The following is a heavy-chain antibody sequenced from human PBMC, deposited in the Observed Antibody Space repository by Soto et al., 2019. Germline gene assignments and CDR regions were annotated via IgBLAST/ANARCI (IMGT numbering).Heavy chain of an antibody. D-gene: IGHD1-1*01. V-gene: IGHV3-33*01. CDR2: ISPK. Sequence: QVQLVESGGGLVQPGTSLRLSCAVSGFSFRTYGFHWVRQPPGKGLEWVAVISPKGHSDSVEGRFTISRDNSKDTLYLQMNNLRAEDTAVYYCARDDAFGNENAFDLWGQGTMVTVSP. J-gene: IGHJ3*01. CDR1: GFSFRTYG. CDR3: ARDDAFGNENAFDL.